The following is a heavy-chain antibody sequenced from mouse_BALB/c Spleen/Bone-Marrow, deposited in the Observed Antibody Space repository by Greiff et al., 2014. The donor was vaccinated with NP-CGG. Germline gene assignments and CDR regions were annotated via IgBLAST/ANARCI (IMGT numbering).Heavy chain of an antibody. Sequence: QVQLQQSGAELVRPGTSVKVSCKASGYAFTNYLIEWVKQRPGQGLEWIGVINPGSGGTNYNEKFKGKATLTADKSSSTAYMQLSSLTSDDSAVYFCARWVYAMDYWGQGTSVTVSS. J-gene: IGHJ4*01. CDR3: ARWVYAMDY. CDR2: INPGSGGT. V-gene: IGHV1-54*01. CDR1: GYAFTNYL.